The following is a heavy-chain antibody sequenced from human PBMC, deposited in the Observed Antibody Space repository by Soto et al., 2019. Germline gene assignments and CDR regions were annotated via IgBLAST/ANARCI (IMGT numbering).Heavy chain of an antibody. CDR2: ISGGAYTT. CDR3: AKEVLGGRFPSFDY. Sequence: EVQLLESGGGLVQPGGSLRLSCVASGFTFSSYAMTWVRQAPGKGLEWVSGISGGAYTTYYADSVKGRFTISRDNSKNTVYLQMNSLRAEDTAVYYCAKEVLGGRFPSFDYWGQGALVTVSS. D-gene: IGHD1-26*01. J-gene: IGHJ4*02. CDR1: GFTFSSYA. V-gene: IGHV3-23*01.